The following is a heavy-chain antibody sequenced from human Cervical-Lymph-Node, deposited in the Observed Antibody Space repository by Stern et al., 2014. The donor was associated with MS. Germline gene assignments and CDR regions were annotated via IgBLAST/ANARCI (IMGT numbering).Heavy chain of an antibody. J-gene: IGHJ4*02. CDR3: ARTWSGPDY. CDR1: GFTFSRYW. CDR2: IKEDGSAT. D-gene: IGHD3-3*01. V-gene: IGHV3-7*01. Sequence: VQLVESGGGLVQRGGSLRLSCVASGFTFSRYWMAWVRQAPGKGLEWVANIKEDGSATHYLDAVKGRFTISSDNCRESLYLQMGSLRVEDTAVYDCARTWSGPDYWGQGTLVTVSS.